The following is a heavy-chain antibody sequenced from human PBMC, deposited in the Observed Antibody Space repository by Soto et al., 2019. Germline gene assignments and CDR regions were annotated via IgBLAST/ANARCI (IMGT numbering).Heavy chain of an antibody. D-gene: IGHD3-10*01. J-gene: IGHJ6*02. CDR2: TSFDGGNR. Sequence: GESLKISCAASGFTLSNHALHWVRQAPGKGLEWVAVTSFDGGNRYYAVSVKGRFTVSRDNSKNTLYLQMNSLRVEDTAIYYCARDRGGSFKYFYYGMDVWGQGTTVTVSS. CDR1: GFTLSNHA. CDR3: ARDRGGSFKYFYYGMDV. V-gene: IGHV3-30-3*01.